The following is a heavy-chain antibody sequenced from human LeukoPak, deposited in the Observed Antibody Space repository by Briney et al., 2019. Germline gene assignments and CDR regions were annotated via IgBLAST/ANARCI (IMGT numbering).Heavy chain of an antibody. V-gene: IGHV1-69*13. CDR1: GSIFSNYA. CDR3: AREVRTDSLAAENWFDP. Sequence: SVKVSCKAPGSIFSNYALSWVRQAPGQGLEWMGGIIPVLGSTNYAQKFQGRVTITADESTNTVYMEMFSLTSEDTAVYFCAREVRTDSLAAENWFDPWGQGTLVTVSS. D-gene: IGHD5-18*01. CDR2: IIPVLGST. J-gene: IGHJ5*02.